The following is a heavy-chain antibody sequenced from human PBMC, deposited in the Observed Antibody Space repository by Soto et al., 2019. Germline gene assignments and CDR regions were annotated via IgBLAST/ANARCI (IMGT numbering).Heavy chain of an antibody. D-gene: IGHD5-18*01. J-gene: IGHJ4*02. CDR1: GGSISSGGYY. Sequence: SETLSLTCTVSGGSISSGGYYWSWIRQHPGKGLEWIGYIYYSGSTYYNPSLKSRVTISVDTSKNQFSLKLTSVTAADTAMYYCARVTSRVHTAKWGQGTLVTVSS. CDR2: IYYSGST. V-gene: IGHV4-31*02. CDR3: ARVTSRVHTAK.